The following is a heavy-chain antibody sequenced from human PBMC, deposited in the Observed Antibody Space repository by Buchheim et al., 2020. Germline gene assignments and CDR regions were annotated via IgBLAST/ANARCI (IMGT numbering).Heavy chain of an antibody. Sequence: EVQLVESGGGLVQPGGSLRLSCGASGFTFTTYWMSWVRQAPGKGLEWLANIKQDGSEKYYVDSVKGRFTISRDNAKHSLYLQMNSLRAEDTAVYYCARGGFRPDYWGQGTL. CDR3: ARGGFRPDY. CDR1: GFTFTTYW. CDR2: IKQDGSEK. V-gene: IGHV3-7*01. J-gene: IGHJ4*02. D-gene: IGHD3-10*01.